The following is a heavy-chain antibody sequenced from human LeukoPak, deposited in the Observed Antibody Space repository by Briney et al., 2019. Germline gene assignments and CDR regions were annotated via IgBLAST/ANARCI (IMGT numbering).Heavy chain of an antibody. Sequence: SETLSLTCFVSGASIINNDYYWAWIRQPPGKGLEWIGSIYHSGSSSYNPSLKSRVTISVDTSKNHFTLKLSSVTAADTAVYYCARERAYYDFWSGYYSPYYYYYMDVWGKGTTVTVSS. J-gene: IGHJ6*03. V-gene: IGHV4-39*02. CDR1: GASIINNDYY. CDR3: ARERAYYDFWSGYYSPYYYYYMDV. CDR2: IYHSGSS. D-gene: IGHD3-3*01.